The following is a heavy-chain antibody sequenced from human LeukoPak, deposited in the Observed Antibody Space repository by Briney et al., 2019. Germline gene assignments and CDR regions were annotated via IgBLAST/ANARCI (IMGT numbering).Heavy chain of an antibody. J-gene: IGHJ4*02. V-gene: IGHV3-23*01. CDR2: ISGSGGST. Sequence: PGGSLRLSCAASGFTFSSYAMSGVRQAPGKGLEWVSAISGSGGSTYYADSVKGRFTISRDNSKNTLYLQMNSLRAEDTAVYYCAKKIAVAGTVDYWGQGTLVTVSS. CDR3: AKKIAVAGTVDY. D-gene: IGHD6-19*01. CDR1: GFTFSSYA.